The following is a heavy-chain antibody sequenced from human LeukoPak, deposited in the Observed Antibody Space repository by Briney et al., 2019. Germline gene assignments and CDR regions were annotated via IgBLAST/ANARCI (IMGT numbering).Heavy chain of an antibody. CDR2: IYTSGST. CDR1: GGSISSYY. V-gene: IGHV4-4*09. D-gene: IGHD3-16*01. CDR3: ARDYARFQLSYFDY. J-gene: IGHJ4*02. Sequence: SETLSLTCTVSGGSISSYYWSWIRQPPGKGLEWIGRIYTSGSTNYNPSLKSRVTISVDTSKNQFSLKLSSVTAADTAVYYCARDYARFQLSYFDYWGQGTLVTVSS.